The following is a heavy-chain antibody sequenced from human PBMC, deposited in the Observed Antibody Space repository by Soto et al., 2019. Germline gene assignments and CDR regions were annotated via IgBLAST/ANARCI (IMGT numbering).Heavy chain of an antibody. CDR3: ARDGERFGESDAFDI. CDR2: IGTAGDT. V-gene: IGHV3-13*01. CDR1: GFTFSSYD. Sequence: GGSLRLSCAASGFTFSSYDMHWVRQATGKGLEWVSAIGTAGDTYYPGSVKGRFTISRENAKNSLYLQMNSLRAGDTAVYYCARDGERFGESDAFDIWGQGTMVTVSS. D-gene: IGHD3-10*01. J-gene: IGHJ3*02.